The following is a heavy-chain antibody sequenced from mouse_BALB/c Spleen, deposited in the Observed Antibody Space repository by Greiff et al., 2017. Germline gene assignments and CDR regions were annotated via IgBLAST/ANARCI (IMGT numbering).Heavy chain of an antibody. CDR1: GFTFSDYY. V-gene: IGHV5-4*02. CDR2: ISDGGSYT. J-gene: IGHJ3*01. D-gene: IGHD2-14*01. Sequence: EVQRVESGGGLVKPGGSLKLSCAASGFTFSDYYMYWVRQTPEKRLEWVATISDGGSYTYYPDSVKGRFTISRDNAKNNLYLQMSSLKSEDTAMYYCARAPYYRYDEGFAYWGQATLVTVSA. CDR3: ARAPYYRYDEGFAY.